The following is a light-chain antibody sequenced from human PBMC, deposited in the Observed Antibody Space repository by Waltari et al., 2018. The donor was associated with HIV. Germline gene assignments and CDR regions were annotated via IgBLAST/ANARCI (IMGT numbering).Light chain of an antibody. CDR1: QGISTY. V-gene: IGKV1-9*01. Sequence: DIQLTQSPSFLSAPVGDRVTITCRASQGISTYLAWYQQKPGKAPNLLIYIASTLQSGVPSRFSGSGSGTEFTLTISSLQPEDFATYYCQQLNSYPHTFGGGTKVEIK. CDR2: IAS. CDR3: QQLNSYPHT. J-gene: IGKJ4*01.